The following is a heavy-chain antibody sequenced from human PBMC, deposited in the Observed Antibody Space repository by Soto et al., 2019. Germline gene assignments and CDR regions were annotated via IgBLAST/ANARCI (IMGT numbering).Heavy chain of an antibody. D-gene: IGHD3-10*01. V-gene: IGHV3-23*01. J-gene: IGHJ5*01. CDR2: IRGGGGNT. CDR1: GFTFKDYA. CDR3: AKVWGSGSYLSWFDS. Sequence: EEQLLESGDGSGQPGGSLRPSCAASGFTFKDYAMSWVRQAQGKGLGGVSTIRGGGGNTYYADSVRGRFTISRDNSRNTVYLDMNNLRGDDTARYYCAKVWGSGSYLSWFDSWGQGIHVTVSS.